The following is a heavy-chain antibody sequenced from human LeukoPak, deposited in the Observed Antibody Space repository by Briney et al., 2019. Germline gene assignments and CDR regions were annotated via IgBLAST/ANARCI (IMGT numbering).Heavy chain of an antibody. CDR3: VRDRIWNWSIDY. CDR2: ISAYNGHT. D-gene: IGHD1-7*01. Sequence: ASVKVSCKASGYTFTSYGISWVRQAPGQGLEWMGWISAYNGHTNYAQKLQGRVTMTTDTSTSTAYMKLRSLRSDDTAVYYCVRDRIWNWSIDYWGQGTLVTVSS. J-gene: IGHJ4*02. CDR1: GYTFTSYG. V-gene: IGHV1-18*01.